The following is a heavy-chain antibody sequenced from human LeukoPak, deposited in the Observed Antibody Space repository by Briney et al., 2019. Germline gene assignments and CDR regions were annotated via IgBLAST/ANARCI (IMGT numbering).Heavy chain of an antibody. D-gene: IGHD6-19*01. CDR3: ARDSRVGSGWDFDY. V-gene: IGHV3-21*01. J-gene: IGHJ4*02. CDR2: ISSSSSYI. Sequence: PGGSLRLSCAASGFTFSSYSMNWVRQAPGKGLEWVSSISSSSSYIYYADSVKGRFTISRDNAKNSLYLQMISLRAEDTAVYYCARDSRVGSGWDFDYWGQGTLVTVSS. CDR1: GFTFSSYS.